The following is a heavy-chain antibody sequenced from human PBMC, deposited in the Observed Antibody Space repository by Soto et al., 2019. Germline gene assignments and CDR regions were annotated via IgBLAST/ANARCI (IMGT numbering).Heavy chain of an antibody. CDR2: ISYDGSNK. CDR3: ARVTGYPDY. CDR1: GFTFSSYA. Sequence: LRLSCAASGFTFSSYAMHWVRQAPGKGLEWVAVISYDGSNKYSADSVKGRFTISRDNSKNTLYLQMNSLTAEDTAVYYCARVTGYPDYWGQGALVTVSS. J-gene: IGHJ4*02. V-gene: IGHV3-30-3*01. D-gene: IGHD3-9*01.